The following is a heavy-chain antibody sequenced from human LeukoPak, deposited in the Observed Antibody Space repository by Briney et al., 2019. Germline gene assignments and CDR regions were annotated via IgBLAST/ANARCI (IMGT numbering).Heavy chain of an antibody. CDR1: GYSFTNYW. CDR2: IYPGDSDT. CDR3: ARPGTTGTDYFDN. V-gene: IGHV5-51*01. D-gene: IGHD1-1*01. Sequence: GESLQISCKGSGYSFTNYWIGWVRQMPGKGLEWMGIIYPGDSDTRYSPSFQGQVTISADKSITTAYLQWSSLKASDTAMYHCARPGTTGTDYFDNWGQGTLVTVSS. J-gene: IGHJ4*02.